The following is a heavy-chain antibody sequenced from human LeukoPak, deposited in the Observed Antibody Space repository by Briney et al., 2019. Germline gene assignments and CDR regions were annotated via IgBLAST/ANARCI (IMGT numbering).Heavy chain of an antibody. J-gene: IGHJ4*02. CDR3: ARDTLTGNPDY. D-gene: IGHD1-20*01. V-gene: IGHV3-21*01. CDR2: ISSSSSYI. CDR1: GFTFSSYS. Sequence: GGSLRLSCAASGFTFSSYSMNWVRQAPGKGREWVSSISSSSSYIYYADSVKGRFTISRDNAKNSLYLQMNSLRAEDTAVYYCARDTLTGNPDYWGQGTLVTVSS.